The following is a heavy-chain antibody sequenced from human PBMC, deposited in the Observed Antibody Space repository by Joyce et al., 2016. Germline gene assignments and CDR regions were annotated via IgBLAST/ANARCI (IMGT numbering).Heavy chain of an antibody. CDR1: GGTFSSYS. J-gene: IGHJ4*02. CDR3: ARVAFGTWGVDY. D-gene: IGHD1-1*01. V-gene: IGHV1-69*01. CDR2: IIPVFGTT. Sequence: QVQLVQSGTEVKKPGSSVKVSCKASGGTFSSYSFNWVRQAPGQGLGWMGGIIPVFGTTKYAQKFQDRVTITADESRTTAYLELSSLTSEDTAVYFCARVAFGTWGVDYWGQGTLVTVSS.